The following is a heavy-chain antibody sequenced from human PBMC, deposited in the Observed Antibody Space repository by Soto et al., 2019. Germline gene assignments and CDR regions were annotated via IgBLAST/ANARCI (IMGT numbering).Heavy chain of an antibody. CDR1: GFTFSSYA. D-gene: IGHD3-22*01. V-gene: IGHV3-23*01. CDR2: ISGSGGST. Sequence: PGGSLRLSCAASGFTFSSYAMHWVRQAPGKGLEWVSIISGSGGSTNYADSVKGRFTISRDNSKNTLYLQMNSPRAEDTAVYYCAKSLGSSRYSLGFHYWGQGTLVTVSS. J-gene: IGHJ4*02. CDR3: AKSLGSSRYSLGFHY.